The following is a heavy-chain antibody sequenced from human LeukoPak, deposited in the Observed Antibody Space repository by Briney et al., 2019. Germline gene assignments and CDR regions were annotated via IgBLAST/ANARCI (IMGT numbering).Heavy chain of an antibody. Sequence: GGSLRLSCAASGFTFSSYGMHWVRRAPGKGLEWVAVIWYDGSNKYYADSVKGRFTISRDNSKNTLYLQMNSLRAEDTAVYYCARDAGYCSSTSCYHGMDVWGKGTTVTVSS. J-gene: IGHJ6*04. V-gene: IGHV3-33*01. D-gene: IGHD2-2*01. CDR3: ARDAGYCSSTSCYHGMDV. CDR2: IWYDGSNK. CDR1: GFTFSSYG.